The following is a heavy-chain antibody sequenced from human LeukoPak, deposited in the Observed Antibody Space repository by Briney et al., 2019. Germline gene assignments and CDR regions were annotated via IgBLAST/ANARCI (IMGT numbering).Heavy chain of an antibody. CDR1: SFTFSSYV. CDR3: AKCSGWFVRGKDYYYYYMDV. J-gene: IGHJ6*03. D-gene: IGHD6-19*01. Sequence: GGSLRLSCVASSFTFSSYVMSWVRQAPGHWLEWVSTFSTTVGSTYYADSVKGWFTISRDNSKDTLYLQMNSLRAEDTAVYYCAKCSGWFVRGKDYYYYYMDVWGKGTTVTVSS. CDR2: FSTTVGST. V-gene: IGHV3-23*01.